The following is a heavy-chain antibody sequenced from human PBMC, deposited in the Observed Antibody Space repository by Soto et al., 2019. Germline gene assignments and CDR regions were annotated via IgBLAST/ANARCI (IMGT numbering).Heavy chain of an antibody. CDR2: IYWDDDE. CDR1: GFSLNTGGVG. J-gene: IGHJ6*02. D-gene: IGHD3-10*01. V-gene: IGHV2-5*02. Sequence: ITLKESGPTLVKPTQTLTLTCTFSGFSLNTGGVGVGWVRQPRGKAMEWLALIYWDDDERYRPSLRSRRNITKNTINNQVVLTMTNMDPEDTATYYCVRNLRYYGGDYYYGMDAWGQGTTVTVSS. CDR3: VRNLRYYGGDYYYGMDA.